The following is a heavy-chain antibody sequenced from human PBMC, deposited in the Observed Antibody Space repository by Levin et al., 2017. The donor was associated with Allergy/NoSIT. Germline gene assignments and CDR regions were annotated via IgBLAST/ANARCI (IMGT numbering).Heavy chain of an antibody. CDR3: AKARMDYYDSSGYGPWAFDI. CDR1: GFTFSSYA. V-gene: IGHV3-23*01. Sequence: AGGSLRLSCAASGFTFSSYAMSWVRQAPGKGLEWVSAISGSGGSTYYADSVKGRFTISRDNSKNTLYLQMNSLRAEDTAVYYCAKARMDYYDSSGYGPWAFDIWGQGTMVTVSS. J-gene: IGHJ3*02. CDR2: ISGSGGST. D-gene: IGHD3-22*01.